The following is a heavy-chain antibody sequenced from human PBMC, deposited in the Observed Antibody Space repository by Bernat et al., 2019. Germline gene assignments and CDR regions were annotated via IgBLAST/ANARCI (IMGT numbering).Heavy chain of an antibody. V-gene: IGHV3-30-3*01. J-gene: IGHJ6*02. D-gene: IGHD3-16*01. CDR1: GFTFRSYA. Sequence: VQLVESGGGAVQPGRPLRLSCAAPGFTFRSYAMHWVRQAPGKGLEWVTDIPYDGANKYYADSVKGRFTISRDNSKNTLYLQMNSLRAEDTAVYYCARDRRGTDSGGMDVWGQGTTVTVSS. CDR2: IPYDGANK. CDR3: ARDRRGTDSGGMDV.